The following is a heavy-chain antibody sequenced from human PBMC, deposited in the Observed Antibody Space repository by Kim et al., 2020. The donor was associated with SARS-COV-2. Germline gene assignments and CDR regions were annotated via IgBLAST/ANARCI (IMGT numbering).Heavy chain of an antibody. D-gene: IGHD6-13*01. CDR3: ARGVSIAAAGGYFDY. V-gene: IGHV3-33*05. CDR2: ISYDGSNK. CDR1: GFTFSSYG. J-gene: IGHJ4*02. Sequence: GGSLRLSCAASGFTFSSYGMHWVRQAPGKGLEWVAVISYDGSNKYYADSVKGRFTISRDNSKNTLYLQMNSLRAEDTAVYYCARGVSIAAAGGYFDYWGQGTLVTVSS.